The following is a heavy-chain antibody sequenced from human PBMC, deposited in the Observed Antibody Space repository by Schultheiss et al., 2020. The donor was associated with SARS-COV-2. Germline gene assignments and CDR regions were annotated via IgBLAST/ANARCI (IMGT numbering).Heavy chain of an antibody. CDR3: ARDLKDGDYAGVFDF. V-gene: IGHV3-33*08. J-gene: IGHJ4*02. D-gene: IGHD4-17*01. Sequence: GGSLRLSCAASGFTFSSYGMHWVRQAPGKGLEWVAVIWYDGSNKYYADSVKGRFAISRDNSKNTLYLQMNSLTPEDTAVYHCARDLKDGDYAGVFDFWGQGTLVTVSS. CDR1: GFTFSSYG. CDR2: IWYDGSNK.